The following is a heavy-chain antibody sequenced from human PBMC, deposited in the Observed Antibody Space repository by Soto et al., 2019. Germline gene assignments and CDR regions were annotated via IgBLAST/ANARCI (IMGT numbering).Heavy chain of an antibody. D-gene: IGHD3-22*01. Sequence: KTSETLSLTCTVSGGSISSGGYYWSWIRQHPGKGLEWIGYIYYSGNTYYNPSLKSRVTISEDTSKNQFSLKLSSVTAADTAVYYCARATYYYDSSGYSDRVLDYWGQGTLVT. CDR3: ARATYYYDSSGYSDRVLDY. CDR2: IYYSGNT. J-gene: IGHJ4*02. V-gene: IGHV4-31*03. CDR1: GGSISSGGYY.